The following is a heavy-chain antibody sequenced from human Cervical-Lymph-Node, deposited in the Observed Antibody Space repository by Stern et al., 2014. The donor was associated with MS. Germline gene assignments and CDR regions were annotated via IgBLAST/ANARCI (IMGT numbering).Heavy chain of an antibody. V-gene: IGHV1-69*09. CDR2: IIPIVGLP. D-gene: IGHD2-15*01. CDR1: GGTFSSSYA. CDR3: ARGIVSNRPAATLHNLFDP. Sequence: QMQLVQSGADVKKPGSSVKVSCKASGGTFSSSYAVSWVRQAPGQGLEWMGRIIPIVGLPNYAQKFQTRLTITADKSTSTVYMELTSLTPEDTAVYYCARGIVSNRPAATLHNLFDPWGQGTLVTVSS. J-gene: IGHJ5*02.